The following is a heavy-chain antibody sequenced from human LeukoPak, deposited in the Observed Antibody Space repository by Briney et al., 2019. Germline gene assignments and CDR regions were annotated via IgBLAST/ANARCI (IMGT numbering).Heavy chain of an antibody. CDR2: IIPIFGTA. V-gene: IGHV1-69*01. D-gene: IGHD3-22*01. J-gene: IGHJ4*02. CDR3: ARDLGDYYDSSEGDDY. CDR1: GGTFSSYA. Sequence: GASVKVSCKASGGTFSSYAISWVRQAPGQGLEWMGGIIPIFGTANYAQKFQGRVTITADESTSTAYMELGSLRSEDTAVYYCARDLGDYYDSSEGDDYWGQGTLVTVSS.